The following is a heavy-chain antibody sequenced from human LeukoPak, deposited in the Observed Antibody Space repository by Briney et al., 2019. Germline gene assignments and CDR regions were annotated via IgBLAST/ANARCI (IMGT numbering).Heavy chain of an antibody. V-gene: IGHV1-46*01. CDR3: ARGTSEAPYNWNEGY. CDR1: GYTFTSHY. Sequence: ASVKVSCKASGYTFTSHYMHWVRQAPGQGLEWMGLINPSGGGTSYAQRFQGRVTMTRDTSTSTVYMELSSLRSQDTAAYYCARGTSEAPYNWNEGYWGQGTLVTVSS. J-gene: IGHJ4*02. D-gene: IGHD1-1*01. CDR2: INPSGGGT.